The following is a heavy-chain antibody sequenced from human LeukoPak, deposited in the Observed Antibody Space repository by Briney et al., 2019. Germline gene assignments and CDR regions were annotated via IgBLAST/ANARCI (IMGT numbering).Heavy chain of an antibody. D-gene: IGHD5-18*01. Sequence: PSETLSLTCTVSGGSISSGGYYWSWIRQHPGKGLEWIGYIYYSGSTYYNPSLKGRVTISVDTSKNQFSLKLSSVTAADTAVYYCARLARGYSYGYGGIFDYWGQGTLVTVSS. CDR3: ARLARGYSYGYGGIFDY. CDR1: GGSISSGGYY. V-gene: IGHV4-31*03. J-gene: IGHJ4*02. CDR2: IYYSGST.